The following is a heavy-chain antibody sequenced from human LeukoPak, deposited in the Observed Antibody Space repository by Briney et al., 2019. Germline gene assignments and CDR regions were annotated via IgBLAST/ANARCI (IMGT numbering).Heavy chain of an antibody. V-gene: IGHV3-66*02. CDR1: GFTVSSNY. D-gene: IGHD1-7*01. CDR3: ARDTAGTTFSYMDV. J-gene: IGHJ6*03. CDR2: IYSGGST. Sequence: GSLRLSCAASGFTVSSNYMSWVRQAPGKGLGWVSVIYSGGSTYYADFVKGRFTISRDNSKNTLYLQMNSLRAEDTAVYYCARDTAGTTFSYMDVWGKGTTVTVSS.